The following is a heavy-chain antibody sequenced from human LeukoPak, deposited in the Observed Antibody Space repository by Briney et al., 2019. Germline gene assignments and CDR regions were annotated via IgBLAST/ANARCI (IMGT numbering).Heavy chain of an antibody. CDR1: GLSLSSTGMC. CDR3: ARTPLTATDYAFDL. CDR2: IDWDDDK. V-gene: IGHV2-70*17. D-gene: IGHD1-20*01. J-gene: IGHJ3*01. Sequence: AGPALGKPTQTLTLAFTFSGLSLSSTGMCVRWIRQPAVKSLEWLARIDWDDDKFYSTSLETRLTVYKVTSKSQVLMTTTNMDPVDTATYFCARTPLTATDYAFDLWGEGTMVAVSS.